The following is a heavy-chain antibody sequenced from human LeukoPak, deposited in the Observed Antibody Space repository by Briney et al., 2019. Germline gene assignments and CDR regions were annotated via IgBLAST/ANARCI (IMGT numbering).Heavy chain of an antibody. Sequence: GGSLRLSCAASGFXFSSYGIHWVRQAPGKGLEWGAVIWYDGSNKYYADSVKGRFTISRDNSKNTLYLQMNSLRAEDTAVYYCARGDYGDYLDAFDIWGQGTMVTVSS. V-gene: IGHV3-33*01. CDR1: GFXFSSYG. CDR2: IWYDGSNK. D-gene: IGHD4-17*01. CDR3: ARGDYGDYLDAFDI. J-gene: IGHJ3*02.